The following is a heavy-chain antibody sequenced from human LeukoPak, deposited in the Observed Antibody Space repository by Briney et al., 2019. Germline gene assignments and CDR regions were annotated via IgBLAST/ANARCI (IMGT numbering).Heavy chain of an antibody. CDR3: ARSGEWNYDFWSAQLGDAFDI. V-gene: IGHV4-34*01. D-gene: IGHD3-3*01. J-gene: IGHJ3*02. Sequence: SETLSLTCAVYGGSFSGYYWSWIRQPPGKGLEWIGEINHSGSTNYNPSLKSRVTISVDTSKNQFSLKLSSVTAADTAVYYCARSGEWNYDFWSAQLGDAFDIWGRGTMVTVSS. CDR1: GGSFSGYY. CDR2: INHSGST.